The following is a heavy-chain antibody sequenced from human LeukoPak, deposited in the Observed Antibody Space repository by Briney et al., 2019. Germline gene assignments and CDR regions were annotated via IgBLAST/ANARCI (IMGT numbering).Heavy chain of an antibody. Sequence: GGSLRLSCAASEFTFSSYSMNWVRQAPGKGLEWVSYISNTATIIYYADSVKGRFTISRDNSKNTLYLQMNSLRAEDTAVYYCARERPTAGFDHWGQGTLVTVSS. J-gene: IGHJ4*02. CDR1: EFTFSSYS. V-gene: IGHV3-48*01. CDR2: ISNTATII. CDR3: ARERPTAGFDH.